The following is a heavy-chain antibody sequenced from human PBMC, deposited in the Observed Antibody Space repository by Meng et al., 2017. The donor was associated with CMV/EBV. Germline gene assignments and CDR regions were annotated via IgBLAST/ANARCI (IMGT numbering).Heavy chain of an antibody. CDR1: GFTFSSYW. Sequence: GGSLRLSCAASGFTFSSYWMSWVRQAPGKGLEWVANIKQDGSEKYYVDSVKGRFTISRDNAKNSLYPQMNSLRAEDTAVYYCARSSGPRYFQHWGQGTLVTVSS. V-gene: IGHV3-7*01. CDR3: ARSSGPRYFQH. CDR2: IKQDGSEK. J-gene: IGHJ1*01.